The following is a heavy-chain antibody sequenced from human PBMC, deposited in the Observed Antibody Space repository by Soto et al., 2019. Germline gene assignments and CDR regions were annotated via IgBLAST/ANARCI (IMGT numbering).Heavy chain of an antibody. V-gene: IGHV4-38-2*01. CDR2: IYQSGKT. CDR3: ARLYCSSVSCYNEY. D-gene: IGHD2-2*01. J-gene: IGHJ4*02. Sequence: PSETLSLTYGVSGFPVSYGYYWGWIRQPPGKGLEWLGSIYQSGKTYYNPSLKSRLTLSMDTSKNEFSVRLRSVTAADTAVYFCARLYCSSVSCYNEYWGPGVQVTV. CDR1: GFPVSYGYY.